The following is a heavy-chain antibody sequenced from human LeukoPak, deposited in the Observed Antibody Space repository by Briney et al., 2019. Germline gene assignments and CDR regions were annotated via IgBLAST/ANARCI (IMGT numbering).Heavy chain of an antibody. CDR1: GGSISSYY. CDR2: IYTSGST. CDR3: ARDFPPPLPPRSEADYYYMDV. V-gene: IGHV4-4*07. Sequence: PSETLSLTCTVSGGSISSYYWSWIRQPAGKGLEWIGRIYTSGSTNYNPSLKSRVTMSVDTSKNQFSLKLSSVTAADTAVYYCARDFPPPLPPRSEADYYYMDVWGKGTTVTVSS. D-gene: IGHD6-19*01. J-gene: IGHJ6*03.